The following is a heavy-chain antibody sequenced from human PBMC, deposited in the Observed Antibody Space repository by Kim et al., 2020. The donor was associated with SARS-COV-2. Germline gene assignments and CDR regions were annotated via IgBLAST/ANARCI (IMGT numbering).Heavy chain of an antibody. CDR1: GFTFSSYS. D-gene: IGHD3-22*01. V-gene: IGHV3-21*01. J-gene: IGHJ4*02. CDR2: ISSSSSYI. Sequence: GVSLRLSCAASGFTFSSYSMNWVRQAPGKGLEWVSSISSSSSYIYYADSVKGRFTISRDNAKNSLYLQMNSLRAEDTAVYYCARDPPSYDSSGYSPDYWGQGTLVTVSS. CDR3: ARDPPSYDSSGYSPDY.